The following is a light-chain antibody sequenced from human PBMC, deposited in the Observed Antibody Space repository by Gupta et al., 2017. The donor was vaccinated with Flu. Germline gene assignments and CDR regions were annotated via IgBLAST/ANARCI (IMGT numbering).Light chain of an antibody. Sequence: SYVLTQPPSVSVAPGPTARITCGGNNIGSKSVHWYQQKPGQAPVLVVHDDRDRPSGIPERFSGSNSGNTATLTISRIEAGDEADYCCQVWDSSGDLVVFGGGTKLTVL. CDR1: NIGSKS. V-gene: IGLV3-21*02. J-gene: IGLJ2*01. CDR3: QVWDSSGDLVV. CDR2: DDR.